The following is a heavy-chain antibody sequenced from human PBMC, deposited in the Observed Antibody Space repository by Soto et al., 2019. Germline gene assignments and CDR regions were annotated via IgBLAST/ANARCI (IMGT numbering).Heavy chain of an antibody. CDR2: ITPMFGRA. V-gene: IGHV1-69*01. Sequence: QVQLVQSGAEVKKPGSSVKVSCEASGGTFSTHAINWVRQAPGQGLEWMGGITPMFGRATYAQKFQGRVWITADESTSAVYMDLSSLGSEDTAVYYCAREATHFDYTSSHYGMDVWGQGTAVTVSS. D-gene: IGHD6-6*01. J-gene: IGHJ6*02. CDR1: GGTFSTHA. CDR3: AREATHFDYTSSHYGMDV.